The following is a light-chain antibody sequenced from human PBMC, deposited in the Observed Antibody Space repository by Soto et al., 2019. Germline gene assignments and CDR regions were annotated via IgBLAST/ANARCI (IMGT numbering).Light chain of an antibody. CDR1: QSVSSN. J-gene: IGKJ1*01. CDR2: GAS. CDR3: QQYNNWPKT. Sequence: EIVMTQSPATLSVSPGERATLSCRASQSVSSNLAWYQQKPGQAPGLLIYGASTRATGIPARFSGSGSGTEFTLTISSLQSEDFAVYYCQQYNNWPKTFGQGTKVKIK. V-gene: IGKV3-15*01.